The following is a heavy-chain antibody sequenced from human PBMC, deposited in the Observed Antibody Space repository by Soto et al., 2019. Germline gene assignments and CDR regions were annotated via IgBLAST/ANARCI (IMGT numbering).Heavy chain of an antibody. V-gene: IGHV4-34*01. CDR2: INHSGST. CDR1: GGSFSGYY. J-gene: IGHJ4*02. Sequence: QVQLQQWGAGLLKPSETLSLTCAVYGGSFSGYYWSWIRQPPGKGLEWIGEINHSGSTNYNPSLKSRVTISVDTSKNQFSLKLSSVTAADTAVYYCARTSNFYYDSSGHYYFDYWGQGTLVTVSS. CDR3: ARTSNFYYDSSGHYYFDY. D-gene: IGHD3-22*01.